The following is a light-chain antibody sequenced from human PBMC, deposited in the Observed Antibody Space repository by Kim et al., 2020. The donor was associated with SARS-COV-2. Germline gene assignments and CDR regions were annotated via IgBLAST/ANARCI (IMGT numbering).Light chain of an antibody. CDR1: QNIRDN. CDR2: DAS. V-gene: IGKV3-15*01. Sequence: SLSPVERATLSCSASQNIRDNLAWYQQKPGQAPRLLIYDASTRATDIPARFSGSGSGTEFTLTISSLQSEDCALSYCQQYNDWRTFGQGTKVDIK. J-gene: IGKJ1*01. CDR3: QQYNDWRT.